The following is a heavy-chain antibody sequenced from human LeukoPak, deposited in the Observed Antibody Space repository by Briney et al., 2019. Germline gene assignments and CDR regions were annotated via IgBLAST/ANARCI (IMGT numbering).Heavy chain of an antibody. Sequence: ASVKVSCKASGYTFTSYGISWVRQAPGQGLEWMGWINPNSGGTNYAQKFQGRVTMTRDTSISTAYMELSRLRSDDTAVYYCARRGLGGSYDYWGQGTLVTVSS. CDR2: INPNSGGT. CDR1: GYTFTSYG. J-gene: IGHJ4*02. D-gene: IGHD3-10*01. CDR3: ARRGLGGSYDY. V-gene: IGHV1-2*02.